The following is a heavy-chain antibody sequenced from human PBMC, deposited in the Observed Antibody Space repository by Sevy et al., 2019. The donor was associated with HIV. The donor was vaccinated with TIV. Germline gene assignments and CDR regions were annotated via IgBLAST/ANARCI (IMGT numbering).Heavy chain of an antibody. V-gene: IGHV3-30*18. D-gene: IGHD3-22*01. Sequence: GGSLRLSCAASGFTFSSYGMHWVRQAPGKGLEWVAVISYDGSNKYYADSVKGRFTISRDNSKNTLYLQMNSLRAEDTAVYYCAKDSDDSSVNYFYYWGQGTLVTVSS. CDR3: AKDSDDSSVNYFYY. CDR1: GFTFSSYG. CDR2: ISYDGSNK. J-gene: IGHJ4*02.